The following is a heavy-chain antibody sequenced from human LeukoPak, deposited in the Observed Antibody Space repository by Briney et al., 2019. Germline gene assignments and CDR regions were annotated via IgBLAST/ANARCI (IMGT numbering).Heavy chain of an antibody. CDR2: IQYDGSSQ. J-gene: IGHJ4*02. D-gene: IGHD3-22*01. Sequence: PGGSLRLSCAASGFTFSTYGIHWVRQAPGKGLEWVTLIQYDGSSQYYADSVKGRFTISRDNSQDTLYLQMNSLRTDDTAAYYCAKDVGYSDSSAYYYLDYWGQGTLVTVSS. CDR3: AKDVGYSDSSAYYYLDY. V-gene: IGHV3-30*02. CDR1: GFTFSTYG.